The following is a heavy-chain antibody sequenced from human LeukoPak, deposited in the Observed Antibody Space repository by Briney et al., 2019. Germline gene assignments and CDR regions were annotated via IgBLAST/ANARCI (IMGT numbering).Heavy chain of an antibody. CDR3: AEGLYCSSTSCYYFDY. J-gene: IGHJ4*02. V-gene: IGHV3-23*01. Sequence: PGGSLRLSCAASGFTFSSYAMSWVRQAPGKGLEWVSAISGSGGSTYYADSVKGRFTISRDNSKNTLYLQMNSLRAEDTAVYYCAEGLYCSSTSCYYFDYWGQGTLVTVSS. D-gene: IGHD2-2*01. CDR1: GFTFSSYA. CDR2: ISGSGGST.